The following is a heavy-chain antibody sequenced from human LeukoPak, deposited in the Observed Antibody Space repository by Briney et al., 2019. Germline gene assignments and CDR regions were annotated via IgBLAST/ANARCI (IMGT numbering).Heavy chain of an antibody. J-gene: IGHJ6*03. CDR3: ARGDLLGDQGSDYYYYMDV. D-gene: IGHD2-21*02. CDR2: INHSGST. Sequence: SETLSLTCAVYGGSFSGYYWSWIRQPPGKGLEWIGEINHSGSTNYNPSLKSRVTISVDTSKNQFSLTLSSVTAADTAVYYCARGDLLGDQGSDYYYYMDVWGKGTTVTISS. CDR1: GGSFSGYY. V-gene: IGHV4-34*01.